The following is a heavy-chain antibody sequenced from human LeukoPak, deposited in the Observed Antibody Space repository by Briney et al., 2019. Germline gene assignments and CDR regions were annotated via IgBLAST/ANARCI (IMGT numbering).Heavy chain of an antibody. Sequence: GGSLRLSCAASGFTFSSYSMNWVRQAPGKGLEWVSSISSSSTYIYYADSVKGRFTISRDNAKNSLYLQMNSLRAEDTAVYYCAKGVYGDYALLDYWGQGTLVTVSS. CDR1: GFTFSSYS. D-gene: IGHD4-17*01. V-gene: IGHV3-21*01. CDR3: AKGVYGDYALLDY. J-gene: IGHJ4*02. CDR2: ISSSSTYI.